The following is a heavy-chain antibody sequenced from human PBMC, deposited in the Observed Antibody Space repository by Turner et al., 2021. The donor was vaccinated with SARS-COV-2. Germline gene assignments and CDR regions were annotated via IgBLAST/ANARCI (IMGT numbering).Heavy chain of an antibody. CDR3: ARGGDSYYGSEYYFDY. Sequence: EVQLVQSGAEVKKPGESLKISCKGSGYTFTSHWIAWVRQMPGKGLEWMGIIYPGESDAKYSPSFQGQVTFSVDKSISTAYLQGSRLTATDTAMYYCARGGDSYYGSEYYFDYWGQGTLVTVSS. CDR2: IYPGESDA. V-gene: IGHV5-51*03. CDR1: GYTFTSHW. J-gene: IGHJ4*02. D-gene: IGHD3-10*01.